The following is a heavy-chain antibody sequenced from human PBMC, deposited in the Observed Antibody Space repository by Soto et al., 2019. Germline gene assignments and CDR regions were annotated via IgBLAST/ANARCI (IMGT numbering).Heavy chain of an antibody. D-gene: IGHD2-15*01. J-gene: IGHJ6*01. CDR1: VFTFSTYG. CDR2: ISYDGSNK. CDR3: ARDLLPTIPYYYYGMDV. Sequence: GGALPVSCAPSVFTFSTYGMRWVRQAPGSGLDWVAVISYDGSNKYYADSVKGRFTISIDNSKNTLYLQMNSLRAEDTAVYYCARDLLPTIPYYYYGMDVWGQGTTVTVSS. V-gene: IGHV3-30-3*01.